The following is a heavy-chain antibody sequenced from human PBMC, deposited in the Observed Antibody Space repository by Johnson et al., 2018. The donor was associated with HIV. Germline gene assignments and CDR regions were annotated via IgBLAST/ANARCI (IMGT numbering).Heavy chain of an antibody. J-gene: IGHJ3*02. V-gene: IGHV3-30*19. D-gene: IGHD5-18*01. Sequence: QVQLVESGGGVVQPGRSLRLSCAASGFTFSSHGMHWVRQAPGKGLEWVAGIWYDGSTKYYADSVKGRFTISRDNSKNTLYLQMNSLSAEDTAVYYCARGRRIQLWLLADAFDIWGQGTMVTVSS. CDR2: IWYDGSTK. CDR1: GFTFSSHG. CDR3: ARGRRIQLWLLADAFDI.